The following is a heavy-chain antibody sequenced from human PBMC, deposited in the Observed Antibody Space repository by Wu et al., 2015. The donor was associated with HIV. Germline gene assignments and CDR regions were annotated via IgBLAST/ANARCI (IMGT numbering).Heavy chain of an antibody. CDR1: GYTFTTYY. Sequence: QVQLVQSGAEVKKPGASVKVSCKASGYTFTTYYIHWVRQAHGQGLEWMGWIQPNSGVTKNAQTFRGRLTMTRDTSINTVYMELSRLRFDDTALYYCTERLREWGQGSLVTVSS. V-gene: IGHV1-2*02. CDR2: IQPNSGVT. CDR3: TERLRE. D-gene: IGHD5-24*01. J-gene: IGHJ4*02.